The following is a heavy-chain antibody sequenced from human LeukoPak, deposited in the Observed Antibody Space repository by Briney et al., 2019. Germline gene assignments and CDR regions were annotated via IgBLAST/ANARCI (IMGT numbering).Heavy chain of an antibody. CDR3: AKPGKKRYSSTWDFDY. CDR1: GFTFSSYA. Sequence: PGGSLRLSCAASGFTFSSYAMSWVRQAPGKGLEGVSIINDSGGTTYYADSAKGRFIISRDNSKNTLYLQMNSLRAEDTAVYYCAKPGKKRYSSTWDFDYWGQGTLVTVSS. CDR2: INDSGGTT. V-gene: IGHV3-23*01. D-gene: IGHD6-13*01. J-gene: IGHJ4*02.